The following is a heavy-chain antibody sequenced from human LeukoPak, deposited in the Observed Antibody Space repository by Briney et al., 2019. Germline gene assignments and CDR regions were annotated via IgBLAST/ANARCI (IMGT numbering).Heavy chain of an antibody. D-gene: IGHD6-13*01. CDR1: GGSISGYY. CDR2: IYYSGST. J-gene: IGHJ5*02. V-gene: IGHV4-59*01. CDR3: ARDGGSSWYSYGFDP. Sequence: SETLSLTCTVSGGSISGYYWSWIRQPPGKGLEWIGYIYYSGSTNYNPSLKSRVTISVDTSKNQFSLKLSSVTAADTAVYYCARDGGSSWYSYGFDPWGQGTLVTVSS.